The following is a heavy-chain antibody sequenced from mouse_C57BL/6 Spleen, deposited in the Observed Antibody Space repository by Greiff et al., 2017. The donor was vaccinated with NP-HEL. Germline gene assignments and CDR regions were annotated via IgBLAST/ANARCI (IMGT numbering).Heavy chain of an antibody. D-gene: IGHD2-2*01. V-gene: IGHV1-82*01. CDR2: IYPGDGDT. J-gene: IGHJ3*01. CDR3: ARWFPYWFAY. CDR1: GYAFSSSW. Sequence: QVHVKQSGPELVKPGASVKISCKASGYAFSSSWMNWVKQRPGKGLEWIGRIYPGDGDTNYNGKFKGKATLTADKSSSTAYMQLSSLTSEDSAVYFCARWFPYWFAYWGQGTLVTVSA.